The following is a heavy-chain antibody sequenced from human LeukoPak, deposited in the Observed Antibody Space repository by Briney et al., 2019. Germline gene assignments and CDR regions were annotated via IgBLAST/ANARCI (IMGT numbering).Heavy chain of an antibody. CDR1: GFTFSSYS. CDR3: ARDQGSIAARPRPSDAFDI. J-gene: IGHJ3*02. V-gene: IGHV3-21*01. CDR2: ISSSSSYI. D-gene: IGHD6-6*01. Sequence: GGSLRLSCAASGFTFSSYSMNWVRQAPGKGLGWVSSISSSSSYIYYADSVKGRFTISRDNAKNSLYLQMNSLRAEDTAVYYCARDQGSIAARPRPSDAFDIWGQGTMVTVSS.